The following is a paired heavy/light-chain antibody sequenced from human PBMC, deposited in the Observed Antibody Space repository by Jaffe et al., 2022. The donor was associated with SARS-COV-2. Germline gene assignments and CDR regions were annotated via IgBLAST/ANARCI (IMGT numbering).Heavy chain of an antibody. CDR3: TTAAGRLRTAPAAFDI. Sequence: EVQLVESGGGLVKPGGSLRLSCAASGFTFSNAWMSWVRQAPGKGLEWVGRIKSKTDGGTTDYAAPVKGRFTISRDDSKNTLYLQMNSLKTEDTAVYYCTTAAGRLRTAPAAFDIWGQGTMVTVSS. CDR1: GFTFSNAW. D-gene: IGHD2-21*02. V-gene: IGHV3-15*01. CDR2: IKSKTDGGTT. J-gene: IGHJ3*02.
Light chain of an antibody. V-gene: IGLV3-25*03. CDR3: QSADSSGLV. J-gene: IGLJ3*02. CDR2: KDS. Sequence: SYELTQPPSVSVSPGQTARITCSADALPKQYAYWYQQKPGQAPVLVIYKDSERPSGIPERFSGSSSGTTVTLTISGVQAEDEADYYCQSADSSGLVFGGGTKLTVL. CDR1: ALPKQY.